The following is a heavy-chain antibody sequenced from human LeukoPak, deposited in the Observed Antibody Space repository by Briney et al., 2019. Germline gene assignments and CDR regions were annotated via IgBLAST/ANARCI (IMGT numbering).Heavy chain of an antibody. Sequence: SETLSLTCIVSGGSISSHYWSWIRQPPGKGLECIGNIYYSGSTNYNPSLKSRVTISIDTSKNQFSLKLSSVTAADTAVYYCARGPGMATIKDWGQGTLVTVSS. CDR1: GGSISSHY. V-gene: IGHV4-59*11. D-gene: IGHD5-24*01. CDR2: IYYSGST. J-gene: IGHJ4*02. CDR3: ARGPGMATIKD.